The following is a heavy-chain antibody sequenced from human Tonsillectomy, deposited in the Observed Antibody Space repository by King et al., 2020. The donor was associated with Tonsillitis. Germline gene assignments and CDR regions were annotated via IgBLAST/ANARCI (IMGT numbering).Heavy chain of an antibody. J-gene: IGHJ6*03. CDR2: ISSSSSYI. Sequence: VQLVESGGGLVKPGGSLRLSCAASGFTFSSYSMNWVRQAPGKGLEWVSSISSSSSYIYYADSVKGRFTISRDNAKNSLYLQMNSLRAEDTAVYYCARASLRQLEYYYYYMDVWGKGTTVTVSS. CDR1: GFTFSSYS. D-gene: IGHD6-6*01. CDR3: ARASLRQLEYYYYYMDV. V-gene: IGHV3-21*01.